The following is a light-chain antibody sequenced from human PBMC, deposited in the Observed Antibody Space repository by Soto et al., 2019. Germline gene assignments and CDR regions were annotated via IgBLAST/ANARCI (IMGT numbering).Light chain of an antibody. V-gene: IGLV2-14*01. CDR1: SIDVGSYNY. Sequence: QSALTQPASVSGSPGQSITISCTGTSIDVGSYNYVSWYQQHPGKAPKLMIYEVSDRPSGISSRFSGSKSGNTASLTISGLQTEDEADYYCSSYTSSSTLFGTGTKVTGL. CDR3: SSYTSSSTL. J-gene: IGLJ1*01. CDR2: EVS.